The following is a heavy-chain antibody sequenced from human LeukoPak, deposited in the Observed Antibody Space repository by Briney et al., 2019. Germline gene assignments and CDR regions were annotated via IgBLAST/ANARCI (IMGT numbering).Heavy chain of an antibody. CDR1: GGSISSYY. J-gene: IGHJ3*02. V-gene: IGHV4-59*08. D-gene: IGHD5-18*01. CDR3: ARHNTAGNLGAFDI. CDR2: IYYSGST. Sequence: PSETLSLTCTVSGGSISSYYWSWIRQPPGKGLEWIGYIYYSGSTNYNPSLKSRVTISVDTSKNQFSPKLSSVTAADTAVYYCARHNTAGNLGAFDIWGQGTMVTVSS.